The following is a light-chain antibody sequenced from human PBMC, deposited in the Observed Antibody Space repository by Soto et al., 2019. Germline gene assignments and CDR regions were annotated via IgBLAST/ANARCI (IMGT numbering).Light chain of an antibody. CDR2: KAS. V-gene: IGKV1-5*03. J-gene: IGKJ1*01. CDR1: QNVNGW. CDR3: QQYDTLCT. Sequence: DIQMTQSPSTLSASVGDRVTITCRASQNVNGWLAWYQQKPGKAPKLLINKASSLESGVPSRFSGRGFGTEFTLTIISLQTDDFATYYCQQYDTLCTFGQGTKVDIK.